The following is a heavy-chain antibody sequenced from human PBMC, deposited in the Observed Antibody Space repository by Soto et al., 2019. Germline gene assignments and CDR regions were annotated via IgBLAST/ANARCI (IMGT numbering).Heavy chain of an antibody. Sequence: EVPLLESGGGLVQPGGSLGLSCAASGFTFSSYAMSWVRQAPGKGLEWVSAISGSGGSTYYADSVKGRFTISRDNSNNTLYLQMNSLVAEDTDVYYCAKRFSSGWNWFDLWGQGTLLTVSS. D-gene: IGHD6-19*01. CDR1: GFTFSSYA. CDR2: ISGSGGST. CDR3: AKRFSSGWNWFDL. J-gene: IGHJ5*02. V-gene: IGHV3-23*01.